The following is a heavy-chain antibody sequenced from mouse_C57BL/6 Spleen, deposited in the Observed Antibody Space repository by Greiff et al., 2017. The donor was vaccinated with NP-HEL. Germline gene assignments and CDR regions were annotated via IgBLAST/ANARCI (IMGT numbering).Heavy chain of an antibody. Sequence: EVKLMESGGDLVKPGGSLKLSCAASGFTFSSYGMSWVRQTPDKRLEWVATISSGGSYTYYPDSVKGRFTISRDNAKNTLYLQMSSLKSEDTAIYYCASLYGNAFAYGGQGPLSPVSA. D-gene: IGHD2-1*01. J-gene: IGHJ3*01. V-gene: IGHV5-6*01. CDR3: ASLYGNAFAY. CDR2: ISSGGSYT. CDR1: GFTFSSYG.